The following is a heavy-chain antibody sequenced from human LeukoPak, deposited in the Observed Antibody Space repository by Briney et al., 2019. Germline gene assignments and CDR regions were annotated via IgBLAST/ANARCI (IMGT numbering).Heavy chain of an antibody. CDR1: GGSISSSNW. CDR3: AARDYDFWSGYLYNWFDP. D-gene: IGHD3-3*01. Sequence: SETLSLTCAVSGGSISSSNWWSWVRQPPGKGLEWIGEIYHSGSTNYNPPLKSRVTISVDKSKNQFSLKLSSVTAADTAVYYCAARDYDFWSGYLYNWFDPWGQGTLVTVSS. V-gene: IGHV4-4*02. J-gene: IGHJ5*02. CDR2: IYHSGST.